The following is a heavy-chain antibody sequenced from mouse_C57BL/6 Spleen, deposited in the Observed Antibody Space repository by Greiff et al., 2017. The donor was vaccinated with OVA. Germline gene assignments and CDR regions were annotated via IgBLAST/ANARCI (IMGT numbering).Heavy chain of an antibody. Sequence: QVQLKQSGAELVRPGASVTLSCKASGYTFTDYEMHWVKQTPVHGLEWIGAIDPETGGTAYNQKFKGKAILTADKSSSTAYMELRSLTSEDSAVYYCTGLRDWYFDVWGTGTTVTVSS. CDR1: GYTFTDYE. CDR3: TGLRDWYFDV. D-gene: IGHD1-1*01. CDR2: IDPETGGT. V-gene: IGHV1-15*01. J-gene: IGHJ1*03.